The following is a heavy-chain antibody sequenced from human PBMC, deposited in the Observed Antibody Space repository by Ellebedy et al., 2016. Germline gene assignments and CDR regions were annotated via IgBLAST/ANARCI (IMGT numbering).Heavy chain of an antibody. Sequence: ASVKVSCXTSGYTFISYDINWVRQATGQGLEWMGWMNPNSGNTGYAQKLQGRVTMTTDTSTSTAYMELRSLRSDDTAVYYCAISYGDYESYAFDIWGQGTMVTVSS. J-gene: IGHJ3*02. CDR3: AISYGDYESYAFDI. D-gene: IGHD4-17*01. CDR2: MNPNSGNT. V-gene: IGHV1-18*01. CDR1: GYTFISYD.